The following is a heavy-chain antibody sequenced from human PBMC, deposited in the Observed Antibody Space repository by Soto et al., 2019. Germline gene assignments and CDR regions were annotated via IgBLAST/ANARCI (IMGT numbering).Heavy chain of an antibody. CDR3: ARYKVRQQLGGNYYYGIDV. D-gene: IGHD1-20*01. CDR2: IIPIFATP. CDR1: GGTFGNSS. Sequence: QVQLVQSGAEVKKPGSSVTVSCKASGGTFGNSSISWVRQAPGQGLEWMVGIIPIFATPDYAQKFQGRVTITADESTSTAYIELTSLRSEDTVVYYCARYKVRQQLGGNYYYGIDVWGQGTTVTVSS. V-gene: IGHV1-69*12. J-gene: IGHJ6*02.